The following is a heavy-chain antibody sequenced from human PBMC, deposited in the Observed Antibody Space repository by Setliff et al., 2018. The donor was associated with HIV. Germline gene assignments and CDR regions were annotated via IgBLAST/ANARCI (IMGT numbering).Heavy chain of an antibody. D-gene: IGHD1-26*01. CDR2: IFSNDGK. J-gene: IGHJ3*02. CDR1: GFSLSNARMG. V-gene: IGHV2-26*01. CDR3: ARIGPTTIYAFDM. Sequence: SGPTLVNPTETLTLTCTVSGFSLSNARMGVSWIRQPPGKALEWLAHIFSNDGKSYSTSLKSRLTISKDTSESQVVLTMTNMDPVDTATYYCARIGPTTIYAFDMWGPGTMVTVSS.